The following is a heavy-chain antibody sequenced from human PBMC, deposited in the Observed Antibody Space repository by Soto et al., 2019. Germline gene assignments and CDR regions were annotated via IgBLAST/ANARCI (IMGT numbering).Heavy chain of an antibody. V-gene: IGHV1-8*01. CDR1: GYTFTDYD. CDR2: MNPNSGET. Sequence: QEQLVQSGAEVKKPGASVKVSCKTSGYTFTDYDINWVRQATGQGLEWIGWMNPNSGETGYAQKFQGRVTMTRSASLSTAYLELSSLRSEDTADYYCARVAVAARPRWYNWFDPWGQGTLVTVSS. J-gene: IGHJ5*02. D-gene: IGHD2-15*01. CDR3: ARVAVAARPRWYNWFDP.